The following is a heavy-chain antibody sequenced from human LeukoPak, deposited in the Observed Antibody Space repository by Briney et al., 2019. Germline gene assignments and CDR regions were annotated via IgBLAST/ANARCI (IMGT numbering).Heavy chain of an antibody. J-gene: IGHJ4*02. Sequence: PSETLSLTCTVSSGSIGSSSFYWGWIRQPPGKGLEWIGSIFYSGSTNYIPSLKSRVTISVDTSKNQFSLKLSSVTAADTAVFYCARVYKLGISNYFDYWGQGTLVTVSS. CDR1: SGSIGSSSFY. V-gene: IGHV4-39*07. CDR2: IFYSGST. D-gene: IGHD7-27*01. CDR3: ARVYKLGISNYFDY.